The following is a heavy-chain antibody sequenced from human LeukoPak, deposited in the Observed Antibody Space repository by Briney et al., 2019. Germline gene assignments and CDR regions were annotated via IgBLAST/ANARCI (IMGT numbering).Heavy chain of an antibody. V-gene: IGHV4-4*02. CDR2: IYHSGST. J-gene: IGHJ3*01. CDR1: GXSISSNNW. D-gene: IGHD3-10*01. Sequence: SETLSLTCAVSGXSISSNNWWSWVRQPPGKGLEWIGEIYHSGSTDYNPSLESRVTISVDKSKNQFSLKLSSVTAADTAVYYCARGFYGSGSYSSPGFHAFDVWGQGTIVTVSS. CDR3: ARGFYGSGSYSSPGFHAFDV.